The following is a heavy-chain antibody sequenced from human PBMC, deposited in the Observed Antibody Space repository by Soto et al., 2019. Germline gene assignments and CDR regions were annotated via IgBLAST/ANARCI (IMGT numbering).Heavy chain of an antibody. J-gene: IGHJ4*02. Sequence: GESLQISCKGSGYSFTSYLIGWVRQMPVKGLEWMGIIYPGDSDTRYSPSFQGQVTISADKSISTAYLQWSSLKASDTAMYYCARHEWQTLTGNYIYSFDYCGKRTRGTVSS. CDR2: IYPGDSDT. D-gene: IGHD1-20*01. CDR3: ARHEWQTLTGNYIYSFDY. CDR1: GYSFTSYL. V-gene: IGHV5-51*01.